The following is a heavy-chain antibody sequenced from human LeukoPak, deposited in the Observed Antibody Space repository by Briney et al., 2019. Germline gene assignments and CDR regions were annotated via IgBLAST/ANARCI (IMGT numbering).Heavy chain of an antibody. J-gene: IGHJ4*02. Sequence: SETLSLTCTVSGGSISNYYWSWIRQPPGKGLVWIGYIYYDGSTYYNPSLKSRVTISVDTSRNQFSLNLSSVTAADTAVYYCAREGSYGSGSYFPFDYWGQGTLVTVSS. CDR1: GGSISNYY. D-gene: IGHD3-10*01. V-gene: IGHV4-59*12. CDR2: IYYDGST. CDR3: AREGSYGSGSYFPFDY.